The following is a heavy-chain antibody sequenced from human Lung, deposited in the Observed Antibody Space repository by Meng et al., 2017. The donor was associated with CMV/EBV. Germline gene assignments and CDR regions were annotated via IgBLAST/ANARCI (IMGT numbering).Heavy chain of an antibody. V-gene: IGHV3-74*01. CDR2: INSDGSST. CDR1: GFSFSSYW. J-gene: IGHJ6*02. Sequence: GSXRLXXAASGFSFSSYWMHWVRQAQGKGLVWVSRINSDGSSTSYADSVKGRFTISRDNAKNTLYLQMNSLRAEDTAVYYCARDKVRYYDFWSGYGGMDVWXQGTTVTVSS. D-gene: IGHD3-3*01. CDR3: ARDKVRYYDFWSGYGGMDV.